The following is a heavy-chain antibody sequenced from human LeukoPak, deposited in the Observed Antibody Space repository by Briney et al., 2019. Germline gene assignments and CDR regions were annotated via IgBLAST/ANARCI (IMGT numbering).Heavy chain of an antibody. J-gene: IGHJ3*01. V-gene: IGHV4-59*01. CDR2: IYYSGST. CDR1: GGSISSYY. D-gene: IGHD6-19*01. Sequence: PSETLSLTCTVSGGSISSYYWSWIRQPPGKGLEWIGYIYYSGSTNYNPSLKSRVTISVDTSKNQFSLKLSSVTAADTAVYYCATHSSGWYIAFDLWGQGTMVTVSS. CDR3: ATHSSGWYIAFDL.